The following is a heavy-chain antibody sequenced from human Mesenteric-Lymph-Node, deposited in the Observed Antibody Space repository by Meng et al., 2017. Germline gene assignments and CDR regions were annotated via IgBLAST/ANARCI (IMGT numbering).Heavy chain of an antibody. V-gene: IGHV4-61*10. Sequence: SETLSLTCTVSGGSISSGSYYWSWIRQPAGKGLEWIGCIYTSGSTNYNPSLKSRVTISVDTSNNQFSLKLSSVTAADTAVYYCARDQGYSYGYFRFDPWGQGTLVTVSS. D-gene: IGHD5-18*01. CDR3: ARDQGYSYGYFRFDP. J-gene: IGHJ5*02. CDR2: IYTSGST. CDR1: GGSISSGSYY.